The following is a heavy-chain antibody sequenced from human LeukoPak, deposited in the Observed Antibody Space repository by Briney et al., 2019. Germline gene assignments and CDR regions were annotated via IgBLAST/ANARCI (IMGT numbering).Heavy chain of an antibody. D-gene: IGHD5-18*01. CDR2: INPNSGGT. J-gene: IGHJ4*02. V-gene: IGHV1-2*02. CDR3: ARRINTAMVNFDY. CDR1: GYTFTGYY. Sequence: ASVKVSCKASGYTFTGYYMHWVRQAPGRGLEWMGWINPNSGGTNYAQKFQGRVTMTRDTSISTAYMELSRLRSDDTAVYYCARRINTAMVNFDYWGQGTLVTVSS.